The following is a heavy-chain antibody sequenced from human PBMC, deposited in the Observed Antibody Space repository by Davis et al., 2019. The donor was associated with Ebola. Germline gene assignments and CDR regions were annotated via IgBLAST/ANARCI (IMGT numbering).Heavy chain of an antibody. Sequence: PSETLSLTCTVSGGSISSSSYYWGWIRQPPGKGLEWIGSIYYSGSTYYNPSLKSRVTISVDTSKNQFSLKLTSVTAADTAMYYCSERGSSVWGQGTLVTLSS. D-gene: IGHD3-10*01. CDR3: SERGSSV. J-gene: IGHJ4*02. CDR2: IYYSGST. V-gene: IGHV4-39*07. CDR1: GGSISSSSYY.